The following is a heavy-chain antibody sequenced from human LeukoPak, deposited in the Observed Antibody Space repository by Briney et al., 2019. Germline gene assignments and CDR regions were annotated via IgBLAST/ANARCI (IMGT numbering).Heavy chain of an antibody. Sequence: SETLSLTCTVSGGSISGFYWGWIRQPPGKGLEWIGFIYYSGSANYNPSLKSRVTMSVDTSKSQFSLKLSSVTAADTAFYYCARDRDSSGWFDYWGQGTLVTVSS. J-gene: IGHJ4*02. D-gene: IGHD6-19*01. CDR1: GGSISGFY. CDR3: ARDRDSSGWFDY. CDR2: IYYSGSA. V-gene: IGHV4-59*01.